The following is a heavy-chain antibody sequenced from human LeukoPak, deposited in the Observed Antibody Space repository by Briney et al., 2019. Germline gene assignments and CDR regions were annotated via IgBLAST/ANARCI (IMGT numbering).Heavy chain of an antibody. CDR3: VTGFTTMAVDYFDY. CDR1: GKTLSDLS. CDR2: SDPEDGER. V-gene: IGHV1-24*01. D-gene: IGHD5-18*01. Sequence: ASVTVSCKVSGKTLSDLSIHWLRQPPGKGLEWLGGSDPEDGERIHAQMFQGRVTMTEDTSIDTAYMELSSLRSEDTAVYYCVTGFTTMAVDYFDYWGQGTLVTVSP. J-gene: IGHJ4*02.